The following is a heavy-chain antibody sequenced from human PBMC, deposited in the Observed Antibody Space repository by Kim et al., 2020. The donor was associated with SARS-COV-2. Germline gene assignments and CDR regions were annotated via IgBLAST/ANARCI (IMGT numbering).Heavy chain of an antibody. CDR2: ISSSSSYI. CDR1: GFTFSSYS. D-gene: IGHD2-15*01. J-gene: IGHJ6*02. Sequence: GGSLRLSCAASGFTFSSYSMNWVRQAPGKGLEWVSSISSSSSYIYYADSVKGRFTISRDNAKNSLYLQMNSLRAEDTAVYYCARDCSGGSCYSDYYYGMDVWGQGTTVTVSS. CDR3: ARDCSGGSCYSDYYYGMDV. V-gene: IGHV3-21*01.